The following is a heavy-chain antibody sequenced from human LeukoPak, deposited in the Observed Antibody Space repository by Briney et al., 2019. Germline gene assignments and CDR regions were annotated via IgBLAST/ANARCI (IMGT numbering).Heavy chain of an antibody. CDR1: GFTFSSYA. V-gene: IGHV3-23*01. Sequence: GGSLRLSCAASGFTFSSYAMSWVRQAPGKGLEWVSAISGSGGSTYYADSVKGRFTISRDNSKNPLYLQMNSLRAEDTAVYYCAKGPFNVVVPAAITRDNWFDPWGQGTLVTVSS. J-gene: IGHJ5*02. D-gene: IGHD2-2*01. CDR2: ISGSGGST. CDR3: AKGPFNVVVPAAITRDNWFDP.